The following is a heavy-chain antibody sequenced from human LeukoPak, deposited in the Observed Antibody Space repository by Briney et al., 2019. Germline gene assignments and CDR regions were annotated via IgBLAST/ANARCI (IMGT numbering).Heavy chain of an antibody. D-gene: IGHD3/OR15-3a*01. CDR2: IRYDGSNK. V-gene: IGHV3-30*02. Sequence: GGSLRLSCAASGFTFSSYGMHWVRQAPGKGLEWVAFIRYDGSNKNYADSVKGRFTISRDNSKNTLYLQMNSLRAEDTAVYYCAKGGRFLDWWPHGYWGQGTLVTVSS. J-gene: IGHJ4*02. CDR3: AKGGRFLDWWPHGY. CDR1: GFTFSSYG.